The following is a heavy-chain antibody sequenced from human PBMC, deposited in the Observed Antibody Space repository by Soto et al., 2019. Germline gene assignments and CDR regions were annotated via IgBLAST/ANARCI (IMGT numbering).Heavy chain of an antibody. CDR1: GGSISSYY. Sequence: PSETLSLTCTVSGGSISSYYWSWIRQPPGKGLEWIGYIYYSGSTNYNPSLKSRVTISVDTSKNQFSLKLSSVTAADTAVYYCARQLRDHLQNWFDPWGQGTLVTVSS. CDR2: IYYSGST. V-gene: IGHV4-59*08. CDR3: ARQLRDHLQNWFDP. J-gene: IGHJ5*02. D-gene: IGHD1-1*01.